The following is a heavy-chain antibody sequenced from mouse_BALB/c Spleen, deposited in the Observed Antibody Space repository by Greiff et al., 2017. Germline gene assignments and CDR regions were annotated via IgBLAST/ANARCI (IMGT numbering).Heavy chain of an antibody. D-gene: IGHD2-4*01. Sequence: EVQLQESGPGLVKPSQSLSLTCSVTGYSITSGYYWNWIRQFPGNKLEWMGYISYDGSNNYNPSLKNRISITRDTSKNQFFLKLNSVTTEDTATYYCARVYDYDGYAMDYWGQGTSVTVSS. J-gene: IGHJ4*01. CDR1: GYSITSGYY. CDR3: ARVYDYDGYAMDY. V-gene: IGHV3-6*02. CDR2: ISYDGSN.